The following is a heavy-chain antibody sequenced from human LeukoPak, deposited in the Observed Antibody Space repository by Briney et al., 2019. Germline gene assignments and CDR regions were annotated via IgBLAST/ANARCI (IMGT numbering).Heavy chain of an antibody. Sequence: GESLKISCKGSGCSFTSYWISWVRQMPGKGLEWMGRIDPSDSYTNYSPSFQGHVTISADKSISTAYLQWSSLKASDTAMYYCARGTPGVGSWFDPWGQGTLVTVSS. CDR1: GCSFTSYW. D-gene: IGHD1/OR15-1a*01. CDR3: ARGTPGVGSWFDP. V-gene: IGHV5-10-1*01. J-gene: IGHJ5*02. CDR2: IDPSDSYT.